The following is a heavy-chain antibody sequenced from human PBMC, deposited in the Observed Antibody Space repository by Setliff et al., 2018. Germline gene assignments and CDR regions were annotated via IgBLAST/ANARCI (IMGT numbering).Heavy chain of an antibody. J-gene: IGHJ3*02. V-gene: IGHV4-34*01. CDR3: RQAVVGRDVFDI. Sequence: PSETLSLTCSVYGESFSNNYWSWIRQTPGKGLEWVGESNHSGSGDYNPSFKGRVTISVDTSKKQFSLTLTSVTAADTALYYCRQAVVGRDVFDIWGQGTVVTVSS. CDR1: GESFSNNY. D-gene: IGHD1-1*01. CDR2: SNHSGSG.